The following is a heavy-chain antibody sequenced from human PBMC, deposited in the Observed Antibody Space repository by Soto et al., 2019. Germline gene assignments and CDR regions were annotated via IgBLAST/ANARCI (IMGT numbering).Heavy chain of an antibody. Sequence: GGSLRLSCAASGFIFRNYAIHWVRQAPGKGLEWVAVISRDGSHKYYLDSVKGRFTISRDNSKDTVNLLMNSLRDDDSAMYYCYRSRNIGVAESFDFWGQGTLVTVSS. CDR3: YRSRNIGVAESFDF. V-gene: IGHV3-30*04. CDR2: ISRDGSHK. CDR1: GFIFRNYA. J-gene: IGHJ4*02. D-gene: IGHD5-12*01.